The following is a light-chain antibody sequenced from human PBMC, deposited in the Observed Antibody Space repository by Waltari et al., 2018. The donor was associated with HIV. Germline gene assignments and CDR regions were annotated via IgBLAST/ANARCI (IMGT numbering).Light chain of an antibody. CDR3: QVWDSSSDHPNWV. Sequence: SYVLTQPPSVSVAPGKTARITCGGNNIGSKSVHWYQRKPGQAPVLVIYYDSDRPSGIPERFAGSNSGNTATLTISRVEAGDEADYYCQVWDSSSDHPNWVFGGGTKLTVL. CDR2: YDS. V-gene: IGLV3-21*04. J-gene: IGLJ3*02. CDR1: NIGSKS.